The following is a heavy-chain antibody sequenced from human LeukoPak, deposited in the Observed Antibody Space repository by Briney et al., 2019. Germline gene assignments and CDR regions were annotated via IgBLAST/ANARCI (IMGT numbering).Heavy chain of an antibody. D-gene: IGHD5-12*01. J-gene: IGHJ6*03. V-gene: IGHV1-18*01. CDR1: GYTFTSYG. CDR3: ARTIVATIPYYYYYYMDV. CDR2: ISAYNGNT. Sequence: ASVKVSCKASGYTFTSYGISWVRQAPGQGLEWMGWISAYNGNTNYAQKLQGRVTMTTDTSTSTAYMELRSLRSADTAVYYCARTIVATIPYYYYYYMDVWGKGTTVTVSS.